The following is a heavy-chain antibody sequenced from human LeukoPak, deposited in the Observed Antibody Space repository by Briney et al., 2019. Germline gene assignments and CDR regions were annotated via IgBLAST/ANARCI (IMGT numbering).Heavy chain of an antibody. V-gene: IGHV4-39*01. CDR1: GGSIRSTSYY. Sequence: SETLPVTCTVSGGSIRSTSYYWGWIRQPPGKGLEWLGSVHYSGSTYDNPSLKSRVTISVDTSKNQFSLKPISVTAADTAVYYCARRSTMAGRGRFDPWGQGTLVTVSS. CDR2: VHYSGST. CDR3: ARRSTMAGRGRFDP. D-gene: IGHD6-19*01. J-gene: IGHJ5*02.